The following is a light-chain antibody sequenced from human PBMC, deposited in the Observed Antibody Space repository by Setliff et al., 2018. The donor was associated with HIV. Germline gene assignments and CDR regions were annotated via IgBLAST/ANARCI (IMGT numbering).Light chain of an antibody. Sequence: QSVLTQPASVSGSPGQSITIYCTGTSSDVGGYKYVSWYQHFPGRNTKLIIYDARNRPPGVSSRFSGSKSGNTASLTISGLRAGDEADYYCSSYRSGNIGVFGGGTKVTVL. J-gene: IGLJ1*01. V-gene: IGLV2-14*03. CDR3: SSYRSGNIGV. CDR1: SSDVGGYKY. CDR2: DAR.